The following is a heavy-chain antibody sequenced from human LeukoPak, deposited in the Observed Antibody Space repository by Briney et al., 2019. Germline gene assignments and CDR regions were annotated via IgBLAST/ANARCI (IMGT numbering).Heavy chain of an antibody. CDR1: GGSISSGDYY. CDR3: GRDKHRSRWVDY. V-gene: IGHV4-30-4*08. J-gene: IGHJ4*02. CDR2: IYYSGST. D-gene: IGHD4-23*01. Sequence: PSQTLSLTCTVSGGSISSGDYYWSWIRQPPGKGVEWIGYIYYSGSTYYNPSLKSRSTISIDTSKNQFSLQLTSVTAADTAVYYCGRDKHRSRWVDYWGQGTLVTVSS.